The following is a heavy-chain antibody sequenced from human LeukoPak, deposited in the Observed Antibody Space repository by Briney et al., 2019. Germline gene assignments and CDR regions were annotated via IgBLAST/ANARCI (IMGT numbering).Heavy chain of an antibody. CDR1: GFTSSSYW. Sequence: GGSLRLSCAASGFTSSSYWMTWVRQAPGKGLAWVANINQDGSGKYYVDSVKGRFTISRDNAKNSLYLQMNSLRAEDTAVYYCARDSGRREDYWGQGTLVTVSS. CDR3: ARDSGRREDY. J-gene: IGHJ4*02. V-gene: IGHV3-7*01. CDR2: INQDGSGK. D-gene: IGHD1-26*01.